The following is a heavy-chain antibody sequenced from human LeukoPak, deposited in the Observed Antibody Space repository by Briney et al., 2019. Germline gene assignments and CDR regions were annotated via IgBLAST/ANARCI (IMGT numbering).Heavy chain of an antibody. CDR1: GGSISSYY. D-gene: IGHD3-22*01. J-gene: IGHJ3*02. CDR2: IYHSGST. CDR3: ARKKGKWLYSLMGGDSDAFDI. V-gene: IGHV4-59*12. Sequence: SETLSLTCTVSGGSISSYYWSWIRQPPGKGLEWIGYIYHSGSTYYNPSLKSRVTISVDRSKNQFSLKLSSVTAADTAVYYCARKKGKWLYSLMGGDSDAFDIWGQGTMVTVSS.